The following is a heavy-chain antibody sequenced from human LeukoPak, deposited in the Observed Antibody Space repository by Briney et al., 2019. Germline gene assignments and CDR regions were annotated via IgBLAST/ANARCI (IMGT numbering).Heavy chain of an antibody. Sequence: PSETLSLTCTVSGGSISSSSYYWGWIRQPPGKGLEWIGSIYYSGSTYYNPSLKSRVTISVDTSKNQFSLKLSSVTAADTAVYYCARAEISIQLWLLDQLFDYWGQGTLVTVSS. CDR3: ARAEISIQLWLLDQLFDY. D-gene: IGHD5-18*01. CDR2: IYYSGST. CDR1: GGSISSSSYY. V-gene: IGHV4-39*07. J-gene: IGHJ4*02.